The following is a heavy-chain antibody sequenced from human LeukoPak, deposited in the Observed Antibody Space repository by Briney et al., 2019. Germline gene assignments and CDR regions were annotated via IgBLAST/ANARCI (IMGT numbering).Heavy chain of an antibody. D-gene: IGHD2-15*01. CDR2: ISYDGSNK. CDR3: ARGKVGSRYFDY. CDR1: GFTFSSYA. Sequence: GRSLRLSCAASGFTFSSYAMHWVRQAPGKGLEWVAVISYDGSNKYYADSVKGRFTISRDNSKNTLYLQMNSLGAEDTAVYYCARGKVGSRYFDYWGQGTLVTVSS. V-gene: IGHV3-30-3*01. J-gene: IGHJ4*02.